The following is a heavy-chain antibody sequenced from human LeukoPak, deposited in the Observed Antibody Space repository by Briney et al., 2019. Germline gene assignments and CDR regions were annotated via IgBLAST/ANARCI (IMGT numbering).Heavy chain of an antibody. J-gene: IGHJ6*03. D-gene: IGHD2-2*01. CDR2: IYYSGST. V-gene: IGHV4-59*01. CDR3: ARTIVVVPAAEGYYMDV. CDR1: GGSISSYY. Sequence: SETLSPTCTVSGGSISSYYWSWIRQPPGKGLEWIGYIYYSGSTNYTPSLKSRVTISVDTSKNQFSLKLSSVTAADTAVYYCARTIVVVPAAEGYYMDVWGKGTTVTVSS.